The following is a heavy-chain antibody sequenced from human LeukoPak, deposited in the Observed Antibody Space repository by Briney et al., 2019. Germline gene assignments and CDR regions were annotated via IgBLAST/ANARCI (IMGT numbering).Heavy chain of an antibody. Sequence: GGSLRLSCAASGFTFSSYGMHWVRQAPGKGLEWVAVISYDGSNKYYADSVKGRFTISRDNSKNTLYLQMNSLRAEDTAVYYCAKDWATWLEYYFDYWGQGTLVTVSS. CDR3: AKDWATWLEYYFDY. D-gene: IGHD6-19*01. J-gene: IGHJ4*02. CDR2: ISYDGSNK. CDR1: GFTFSSYG. V-gene: IGHV3-30*18.